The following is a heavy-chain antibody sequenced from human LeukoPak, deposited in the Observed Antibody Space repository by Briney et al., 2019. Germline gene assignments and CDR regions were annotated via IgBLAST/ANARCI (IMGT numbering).Heavy chain of an antibody. CDR3: TSKSDLYQTLYYFDS. J-gene: IGHJ4*02. D-gene: IGHD2-2*02. CDR2: ISRGSSTR. V-gene: IGHV3-48*04. CDR1: GFTFNLYS. Sequence: GGSLRLSCAASGFTFNLYSMNWVRQAPGKGLEWISFISRGSSTRNYADSVKGRFTISRDNAKSSLYLQMNSLRAEDTAVYYCTSKSDLYQTLYYFDSWGQGTLVTVSS.